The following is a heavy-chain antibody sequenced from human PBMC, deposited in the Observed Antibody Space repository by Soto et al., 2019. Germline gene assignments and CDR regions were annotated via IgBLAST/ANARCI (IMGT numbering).Heavy chain of an antibody. CDR3: GRGGSDSPMAPGY. CDR1: GFTFSSYW. V-gene: IGHV3-74*01. CDR2: INPDGSAT. D-gene: IGHD5-18*01. J-gene: IGHJ4*02. Sequence: GSLRLSCAASGFTFSSYWMHWVRQAPGKGLVWVSRINPDGSATNYADSVKGRFTISRDNAKNTLYLQMNSLRAEGTAVFYCGRGGSDSPMAPGYWGQGTLVTVSS.